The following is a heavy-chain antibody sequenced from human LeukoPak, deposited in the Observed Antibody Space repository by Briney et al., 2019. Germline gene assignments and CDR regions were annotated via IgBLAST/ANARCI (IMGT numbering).Heavy chain of an antibody. J-gene: IGHJ4*02. CDR1: GCSISSYY. CDR2: IYNSGST. Sequence: PSETLSLTCTASGCSISSYYWSWIRQAPGKGLEWIGYIYNSGSTNYNPSLKSGGTISVGASKNQFSLQLMSITAAETAGDYCARDGPGYNKATYFDYWGQATLVTVSS. V-gene: IGHV4-59*01. D-gene: IGHD5-24*01. CDR3: ARDGPGYNKATYFDY.